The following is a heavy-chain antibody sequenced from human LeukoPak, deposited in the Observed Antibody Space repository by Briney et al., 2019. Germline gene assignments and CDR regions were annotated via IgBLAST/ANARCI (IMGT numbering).Heavy chain of an antibody. J-gene: IGHJ4*02. D-gene: IGHD6-19*01. Sequence: SETLSLTCAVYGGSFSGCSWTWIRQPPGKGLEWIGEIKDSGSPTFNPSLKSRVTMSVDTSNNQFSVRLSSLTAADTAVYYCARGRFSGLPRATTSQFDYWGQGTLVTVSS. CDR1: GGSFSGCS. CDR2: IKDSGSP. V-gene: IGHV4-34*01. CDR3: ARGRFSGLPRATTSQFDY.